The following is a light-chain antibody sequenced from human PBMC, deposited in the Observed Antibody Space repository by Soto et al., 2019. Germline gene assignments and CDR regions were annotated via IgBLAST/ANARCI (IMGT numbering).Light chain of an antibody. Sequence: QSALTQPASVSGSPGQSITISCTGTSSDVGGYNYVSWYHQHPGKAPKLMIYEVSNRPSGVSNRFSGSKSGNTASLTISGLQAEDEADYYGSSYTSSSTWVFGGGTNLTVL. CDR3: SSYTSSSTWV. CDR1: SSDVGGYNY. V-gene: IGLV2-14*01. J-gene: IGLJ3*02. CDR2: EVS.